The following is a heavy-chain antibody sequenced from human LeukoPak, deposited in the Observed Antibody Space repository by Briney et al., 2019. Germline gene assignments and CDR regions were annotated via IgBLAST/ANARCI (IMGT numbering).Heavy chain of an antibody. D-gene: IGHD5-24*01. Sequence: PSQTLSLTCTVSGGSISSGGYYWSWIRQHPGKGLEWIGYIYYSGSTYYNPSLKSRVTISVDMSKNQVSLKLTSVTAADTAVYYCARERLVDLATIFDYWGQGALVTVSS. J-gene: IGHJ4*02. CDR2: IYYSGST. CDR1: GGSISSGGYY. CDR3: ARERLVDLATIFDY. V-gene: IGHV4-31*03.